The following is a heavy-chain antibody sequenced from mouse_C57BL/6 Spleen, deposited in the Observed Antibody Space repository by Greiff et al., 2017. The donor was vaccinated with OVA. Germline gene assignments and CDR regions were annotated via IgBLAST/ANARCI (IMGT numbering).Heavy chain of an antibody. D-gene: IGHD2-5*01. V-gene: IGHV1-52*01. CDR3: ARETYYSNYVFAY. CDR1: GYTFTSYW. CDR2: IDPSDSET. Sequence: VKLQQPGAELVRPGSSVKLSCKASGYTFTSYWMHWVKQRPIQGLEWIGNIDPSDSETHYNQKFKDKATLTVDKSSSTAYMQLSSLTSEDSAVYYCARETYYSNYVFAYWGQGTLVTVSA. J-gene: IGHJ3*01.